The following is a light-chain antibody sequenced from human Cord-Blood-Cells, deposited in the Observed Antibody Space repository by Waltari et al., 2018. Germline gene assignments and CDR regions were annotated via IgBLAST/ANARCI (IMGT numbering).Light chain of an antibody. CDR1: QSISSW. CDR2: KAS. CDR3: QQYNSYSGT. V-gene: IGKV1-5*03. J-gene: IGKJ1*01. Sequence: IQMPPPPSTLSASVGDRLTITCRASQSISSWLAWYQQKPGKAPKLLIYKASSLESGVPSRFSGSGSGTEFTLTISSLQPDDFATYYCQQYNSYSGTFGQGTKVEIK.